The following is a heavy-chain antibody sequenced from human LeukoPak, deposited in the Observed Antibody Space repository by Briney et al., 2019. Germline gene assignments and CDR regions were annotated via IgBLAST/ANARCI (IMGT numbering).Heavy chain of an antibody. J-gene: IGHJ5*02. CDR1: GGSISSGSYY. D-gene: IGHD2-15*01. V-gene: IGHV4-61*02. CDR2: IYTSGST. CDR3: ARARGYSGNWFDP. Sequence: PSETLSLTCAVSGGSISSGSYYWSWIRQPAGKGLEWIGRIYTSGSTNYNPSLKSRVTISVDTSKNQFSLKLSSVTAADTAVYYCARARGYSGNWFDPWGQGTLVTVSS.